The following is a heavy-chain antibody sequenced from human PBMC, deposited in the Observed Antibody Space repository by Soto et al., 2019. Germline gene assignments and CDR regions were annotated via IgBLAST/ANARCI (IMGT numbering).Heavy chain of an antibody. J-gene: IGHJ4*02. D-gene: IGHD3-3*01. V-gene: IGHV3-30*18. CDR2: ISYDGSNK. CDR1: GFTFSSYG. CDR3: AKDLTRFLEWSTNLDY. Sequence: GGSLRLSCAASGFTFSSYGMHWVRQAPGKGLEWVAVISYDGSNKYYADSVKGRFTISRDNSKNTLYLQMNSLRAEDTAVYYCAKDLTRFLEWSTNLDYWGQGTLVTVSS.